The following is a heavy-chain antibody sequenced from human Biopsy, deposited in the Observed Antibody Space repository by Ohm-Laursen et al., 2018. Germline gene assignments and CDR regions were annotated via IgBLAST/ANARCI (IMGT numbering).Heavy chain of an antibody. J-gene: IGHJ5*02. CDR2: IYNAETT. V-gene: IGHV4-39*01. CDR1: GGSISSSTTYY. CDR3: ARHPTGFWFDP. Sequence: GTLSLTWTVSGGSISSSTTYYWAWLRQPPGKGLEWIGSIYNAETTFYNPSLKSRVTISVDTSTNQFSLKVSSVTAADTALYFCARHPTGFWFDPWGHGTLVTVSS.